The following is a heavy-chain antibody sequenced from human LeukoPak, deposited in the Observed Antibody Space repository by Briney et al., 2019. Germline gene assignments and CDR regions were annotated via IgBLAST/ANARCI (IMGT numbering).Heavy chain of an antibody. CDR2: IYHSGST. CDR3: ARAPWFGESDWFDP. J-gene: IGHJ5*02. CDR1: GGSISSGGYY. D-gene: IGHD3-10*01. Sequence: SETLSLTCTVSGGSISSGGYYWSWIRQHPGKGLEWIGYIYHSGSTYYNPSLKSRVTISVDRSKNQFSLKLSSVTAADTAVYYCARAPWFGESDWFDPWGQGTLVTVSS. V-gene: IGHV4-30-2*01.